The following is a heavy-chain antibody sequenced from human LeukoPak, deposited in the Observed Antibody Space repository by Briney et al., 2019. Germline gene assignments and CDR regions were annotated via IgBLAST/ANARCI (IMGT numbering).Heavy chain of an antibody. CDR3: VTVGAADY. J-gene: IGHJ4*02. CDR2: IKSKTDGGTR. D-gene: IGHD1-26*01. Sequence: GGYLRLSCAASEFTFSNAWVSWVRQAPGKGLEWVGRIKSKTDGGTRDYTAPVKGRFTILRDDSKNRLYLQMNSLKTEDTAVYYCVTVGAADYWGQGTLVTVSS. CDR1: EFTFSNAW. V-gene: IGHV3-15*01.